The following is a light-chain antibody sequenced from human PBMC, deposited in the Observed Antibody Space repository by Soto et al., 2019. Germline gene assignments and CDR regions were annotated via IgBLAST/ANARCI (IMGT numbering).Light chain of an antibody. J-gene: IGLJ2*01. Sequence: QSALTQPASASGSPGQSVTISCTGTSSDVGGYNYVSWYQQHPGKAPKLMIYEVSKRPSGVPDRFSGSKSGSTASLSVSGLQAEDEADYYCSSYAGSNNVVFGGGTELTVL. CDR2: EVS. CDR3: SSYAGSNNVV. V-gene: IGLV2-8*01. CDR1: SSDVGGYNY.